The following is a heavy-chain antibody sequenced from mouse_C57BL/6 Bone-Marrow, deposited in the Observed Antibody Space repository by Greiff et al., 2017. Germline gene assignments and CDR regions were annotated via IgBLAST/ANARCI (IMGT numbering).Heavy chain of an antibody. J-gene: IGHJ4*01. CDR3: ARGDYYGSSCAMDY. Sequence: EVMLVESEGGLVQPGSSMKLSCTASGFTFSDYYMAWVRQVPEKGLEWVANINYDGSSTYYLDSLKSRFIISRANAKNMLYLQMSSLKSEDTATYYCARGDYYGSSCAMDYWGQGTSVTVSS. V-gene: IGHV5-16*01. D-gene: IGHD1-1*01. CDR1: GFTFSDYY. CDR2: INYDGSST.